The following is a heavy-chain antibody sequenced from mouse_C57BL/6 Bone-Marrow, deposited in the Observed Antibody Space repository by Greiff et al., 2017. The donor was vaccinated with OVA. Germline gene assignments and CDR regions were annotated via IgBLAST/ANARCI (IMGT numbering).Heavy chain of an antibody. V-gene: IGHV1-64*01. CDR3: ARRNYGGGFAY. CDR1: GYTFTSYW. CDR2: IHPNSGST. Sequence: QVQLQQSGAELVKPGASVKLSCKASGYTFTSYWMHWVKQRPGQGLEWIGMIHPNSGSTNYNEKFKSKATLTVDKSSSTAYMQLSSLTSEDSAVYYCARRNYGGGFAYWGQGTLVTVSA. J-gene: IGHJ3*01. D-gene: IGHD1-1*02.